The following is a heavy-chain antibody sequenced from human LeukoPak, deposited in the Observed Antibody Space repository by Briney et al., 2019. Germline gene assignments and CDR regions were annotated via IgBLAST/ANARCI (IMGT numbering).Heavy chain of an antibody. Sequence: GGSLRLSCAASGFTFSSYAMHWVRQAPGKGLEWVAVISYDGSNKYYADSVKGRFTISRDNSKNTLYLQMNSLRAEDTAVYYCARTDGYNNGAFDIWGQGTMVTVSS. CDR3: ARTDGYNNGAFDI. V-gene: IGHV3-30*04. CDR1: GFTFSSYA. CDR2: ISYDGSNK. J-gene: IGHJ3*02. D-gene: IGHD5-24*01.